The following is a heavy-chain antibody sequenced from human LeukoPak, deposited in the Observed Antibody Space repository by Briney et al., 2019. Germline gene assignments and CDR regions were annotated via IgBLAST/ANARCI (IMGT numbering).Heavy chain of an antibody. J-gene: IGHJ4*02. CDR3: ARVGATGSGSLDY. D-gene: IGHD1-26*01. Sequence: PGGSLRLSCAASGFTFSSYEMSWVRQAPGKGLEWVSYISSSGSTIYYADSVKGRFTISRDNAKNSLYLQMNSLRAEDTAVYYCARVGATGSGSLDYWGQGTLVTVSS. CDR2: ISSSGSTI. CDR1: GFTFSSYE. V-gene: IGHV3-48*03.